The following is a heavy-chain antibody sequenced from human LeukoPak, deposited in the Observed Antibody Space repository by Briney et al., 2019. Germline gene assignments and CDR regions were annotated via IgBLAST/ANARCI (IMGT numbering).Heavy chain of an antibody. CDR3: ARADGAVGDAFDI. V-gene: IGHV1-2*04. CDR1: GYTFTGYY. J-gene: IGHJ3*02. Sequence: ASVQVSCKASGYTFTGYYMHWVRQAPGQGLEWMGWINPNSGGTNYAQKFQGWVTMTRDTSISTAYMELSRLRSDDTAVYYCARADGAVGDAFDIWGQGTMVTVSS. CDR2: INPNSGGT. D-gene: IGHD6-19*01.